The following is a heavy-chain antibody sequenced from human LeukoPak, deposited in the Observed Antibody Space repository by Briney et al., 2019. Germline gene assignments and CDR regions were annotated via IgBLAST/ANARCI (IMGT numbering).Heavy chain of an antibody. V-gene: IGHV4-59*01. CDR3: ARGVYIAAAQYAY. J-gene: IGHJ4*02. CDR1: GGSISSYY. Sequence: SETLSLTCTVSGGSISSYYWSWIRQPPGKGLEWIGYIYYSGSTNYNPSPKSRVTISVDTSKNQFSLKLSSVTAADTAVYYCARGVYIAAAQYAYWGQGTLVTVSS. D-gene: IGHD6-13*01. CDR2: IYYSGST.